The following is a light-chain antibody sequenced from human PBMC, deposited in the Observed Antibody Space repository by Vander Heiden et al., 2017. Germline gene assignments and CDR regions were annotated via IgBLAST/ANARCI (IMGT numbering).Light chain of an antibody. CDR1: PSISSY. V-gene: IGKV1-39*01. CDR2: AAS. J-gene: IGKJ4*01. Sequence: DIPITQSPSSLSASVGARVPITCRASPSISSYLNWYQQKPGKAPKLLIYAASRLQSGVPSRFSGSGAGTDFTLTISSLQPEDFATYYWQQSYSTPLTFGGGTKVEIK. CDR3: QQSYSTPLT.